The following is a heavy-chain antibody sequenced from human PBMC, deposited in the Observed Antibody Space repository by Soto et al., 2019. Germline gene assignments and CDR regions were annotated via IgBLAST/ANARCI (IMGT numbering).Heavy chain of an antibody. CDR2: NYYSGTT. D-gene: IGHD2-21*01. V-gene: IGHV4-59*01. CDR3: VREAYICYGHAFDH. Sequence: PSETLSLTRAVSGVSISSYYWSWIRQPPGKGLEWIGYNYYSGTTNYNPSLKSRVTISVDTSKNQFFLRLTSVTAADTAVYYCVREAYICYGHAFDHWGPGTLVTVSS. CDR1: GVSISSYY. J-gene: IGHJ4*02.